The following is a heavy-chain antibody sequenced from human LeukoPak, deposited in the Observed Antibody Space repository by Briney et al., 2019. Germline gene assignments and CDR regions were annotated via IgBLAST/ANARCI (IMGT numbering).Heavy chain of an antibody. J-gene: IGHJ4*02. Sequence: QSGGSLRLSCVVSGFSVRNNYVSWVRQAPGKGLEWVAVISYDGSNKYYADSVKGRFTISRDNSKNTLYLQMNSLRAEDTAVYYCARSYSGSSPIDYWGQGTLVTVSS. CDR1: GFSVRNNY. CDR3: ARSYSGSSPIDY. D-gene: IGHD1-26*01. V-gene: IGHV3-30*03. CDR2: ISYDGSNK.